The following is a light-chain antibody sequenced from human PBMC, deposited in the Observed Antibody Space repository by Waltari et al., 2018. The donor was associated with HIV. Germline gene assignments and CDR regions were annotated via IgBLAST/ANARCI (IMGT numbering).Light chain of an antibody. CDR2: GAF. CDR3: QQYYGVPLT. J-gene: IGKJ4*01. V-gene: IGKV1-NL1*01. CDR1: QDIITS. Sequence: DNQMTQSPSSLSASIGDTVAIPCRASQDIITSVSWFQQQPGKVPKLLVHGAFLLQRGVPSRVSGSVSGTHYTLTLSGLQAEDFATYFCQQYYGVPLTFGGGTRVDI.